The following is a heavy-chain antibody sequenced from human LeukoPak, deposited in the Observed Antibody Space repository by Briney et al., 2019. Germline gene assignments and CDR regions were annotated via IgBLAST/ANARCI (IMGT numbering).Heavy chain of an antibody. D-gene: IGHD3-9*01. CDR3: ARAGFWTYYDILTGYYDQFDY. CDR1: GFTFSSYW. V-gene: IGHV3-74*01. J-gene: IGHJ4*02. Sequence: GGSLRLSCAASGFTFSSYWMHWVRQAPGKGLVWVSRINSDGSSTSYADSVKGRFTISRDNAKNTLYLQMNSLRAEDTAVYYCARAGFWTYYDILTGYYDQFDYWGQGTLVTVSS. CDR2: INSDGSST.